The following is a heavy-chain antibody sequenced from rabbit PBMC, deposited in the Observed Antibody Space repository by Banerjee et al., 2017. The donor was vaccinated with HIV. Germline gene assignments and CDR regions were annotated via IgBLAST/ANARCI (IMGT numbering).Heavy chain of an antibody. CDR3: ARYGAAGYPYSPNL. CDR2: IYGGSSGTT. V-gene: IGHV1S45*01. D-gene: IGHD6-1*01. J-gene: IGHJ4*01. Sequence: QEQLVESGGGLVQPGASLTLTCTASGFSFSNSYYMCWVRQAPGKGLDWIACIYGGSSGTTNYATWAKGRFTISKTSSTTVTLQMTSLTAADTAAYFCARYGAAGYPYSPNLWGQGTLVTVS. CDR1: GFSFSNSYY.